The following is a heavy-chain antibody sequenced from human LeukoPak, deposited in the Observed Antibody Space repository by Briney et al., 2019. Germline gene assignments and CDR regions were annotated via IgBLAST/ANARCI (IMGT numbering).Heavy chain of an antibody. CDR2: ISYDGSNK. CDR3: ARDPYGSGYNWFDP. D-gene: IGHD3-10*01. CDR1: GFTFSSYG. Sequence: PGRSLRLSCAASGFTFSSYGMHWVRQAPGKGLEWVAVISYDGSNKYYADSVKGRFTISRGNSKNTLYLQMNSLRAEDTAVYYCARDPYGSGYNWFDPWGQGTLVTVSS. V-gene: IGHV3-30*03. J-gene: IGHJ5*02.